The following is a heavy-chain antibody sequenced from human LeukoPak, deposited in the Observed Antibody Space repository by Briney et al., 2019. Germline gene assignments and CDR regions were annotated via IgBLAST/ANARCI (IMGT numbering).Heavy chain of an antibody. CDR2: IYHNGIT. CDR3: TRGVALSDHGIIDS. J-gene: IGHJ4*02. CDR1: GYSVSSGSF. D-gene: IGHD1-1*01. V-gene: IGHV4-38-2*01. Sequence: SETLSLTCAVSGYSVSSGSFWGWIRQPPGKGLEWIATIYHNGITHYNPSLKSRVTISVDTSKNQFSLKMSSVTAADTAVYYCTRGVALSDHGIIDSWGQGTLATVSS.